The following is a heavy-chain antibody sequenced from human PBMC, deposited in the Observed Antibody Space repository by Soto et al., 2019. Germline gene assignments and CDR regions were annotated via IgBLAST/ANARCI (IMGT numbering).Heavy chain of an antibody. V-gene: IGHV1-18*01. CDR2: INANNDNT. D-gene: IGHD3-9*01. CDR3: ARDTMTGDLQFDY. Sequence: QVQLVQSGAEVKKPGASVKVSCRASGYTFTNYGISWVRQAPGQGLEWMGWINANNDNTNYAQTLQGRVTMTTDTSTSRAYMELRSLRAADTAVYSCARDTMTGDLQFDYWGQGTLVTVSS. J-gene: IGHJ4*02. CDR1: GYTFTNYG.